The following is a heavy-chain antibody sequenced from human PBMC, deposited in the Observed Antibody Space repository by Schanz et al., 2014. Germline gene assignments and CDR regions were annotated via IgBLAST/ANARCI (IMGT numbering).Heavy chain of an antibody. CDR2: MNPTTGNR. D-gene: IGHD2-2*01. Sequence: QLMQSGSEVRKPGASVRVSCKASGYSFTTYDVNWVRQATGQGLEWMGWMNPTTGNRGYAQKFQGRVTMTTDTSTSTAYMELRNVRYDDTAMYYCARGIPYCSSTSCSGLDAYDVWGQGTLVTVSS. CDR1: GYSFTTYD. V-gene: IGHV1-8*01. CDR3: ARGIPYCSSTSCSGLDAYDV. J-gene: IGHJ3*01.